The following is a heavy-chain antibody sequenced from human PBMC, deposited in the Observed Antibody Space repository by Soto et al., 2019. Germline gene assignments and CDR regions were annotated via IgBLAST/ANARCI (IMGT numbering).Heavy chain of an antibody. CDR1: GFTFSSSA. CDR2: IDVGSGNT. V-gene: IGHV1-58*01. CDR3: ARDRIQLWLREEFHYGMDV. D-gene: IGHD5-18*01. Sequence: SVKVSCKTSGFTFSSSAVHWVRQARGHRLQWIGWIDVGSGNTNYAQMFQERIGISRDTSTSTAYMELSSLRSEDTAVYYCARDRIQLWLREEFHYGMDVWGQGTLVTVSS. J-gene: IGHJ6*02.